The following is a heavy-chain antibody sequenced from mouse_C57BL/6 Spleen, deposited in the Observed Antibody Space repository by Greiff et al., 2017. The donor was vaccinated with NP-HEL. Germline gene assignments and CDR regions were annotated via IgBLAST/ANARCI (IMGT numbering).Heavy chain of an antibody. J-gene: IGHJ4*01. D-gene: IGHD2-13*01. V-gene: IGHV1-75*01. CDR3: ARSGYGDGGYAMDY. CDR1: GYTFTDYY. CDR2: IFPGSGST. Sequence: QVQLKESGPELVKPGASVKISCKASGYTFTDYYINWVKQRPGQGLEWIGWIFPGSGSTYYNEKFKGKATLTVDKSSSTAYMLLSSLTSEDSAVYFCARSGYGDGGYAMDYWGQGTSVTVSS.